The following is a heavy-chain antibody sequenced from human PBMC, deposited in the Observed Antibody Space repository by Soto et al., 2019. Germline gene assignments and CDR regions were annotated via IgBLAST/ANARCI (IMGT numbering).Heavy chain of an antibody. D-gene: IGHD6-13*01. J-gene: IGHJ6*02. V-gene: IGHV3-30*18. Sequence: GGSLRLSCAASGFTFSSYGMHWVRQAPGKGLEWVAVISYDGSNKYYADSVKGRFTISRDNSKNTLYLQMNSLRAEDTAVYYCAKAPYSSSWYSGMDVWGQGTTVTVSS. CDR2: ISYDGSNK. CDR3: AKAPYSSSWYSGMDV. CDR1: GFTFSSYG.